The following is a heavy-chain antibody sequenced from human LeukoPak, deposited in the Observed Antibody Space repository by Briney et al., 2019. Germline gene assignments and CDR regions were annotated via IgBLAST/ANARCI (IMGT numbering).Heavy chain of an antibody. CDR2: ISGNGGST. CDR1: GFTFSSYA. V-gene: IGHV3-64*01. J-gene: IGHJ3*02. Sequence: PGGSLRLSCAASGFTFSSYAMHWVRQAPGKGLEYVSAISGNGGSTYYANSVKGRFTISRDNSKNTLYLQMGSLRAEDMAVYYCARLRGDYPLGAFDIWGQGTMVTVSS. D-gene: IGHD4-17*01. CDR3: ARLRGDYPLGAFDI.